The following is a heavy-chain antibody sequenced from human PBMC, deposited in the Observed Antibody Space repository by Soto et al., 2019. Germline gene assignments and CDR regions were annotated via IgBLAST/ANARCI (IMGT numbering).Heavy chain of an antibody. CDR3: ASGLPSSTRNYYYYGMDV. Sequence: ASVKVSCKASGYTFTSYGISWVRQAPGQGLEWMGWISAYNGNTNYAQKFQGRVTMTTDTSTSTVYMELSSLRSEDTAVYYCASGLPSSTRNYYYYGMDVWGPGTTVTVSS. CDR1: GYTFTSYG. J-gene: IGHJ6*02. D-gene: IGHD2-2*01. V-gene: IGHV1-18*01. CDR2: ISAYNGNT.